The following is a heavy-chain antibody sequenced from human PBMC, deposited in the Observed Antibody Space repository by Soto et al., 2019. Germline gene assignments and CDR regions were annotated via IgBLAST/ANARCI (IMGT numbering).Heavy chain of an antibody. V-gene: IGHV3-23*01. CDR3: AKDYHDGSGFYDNYGMDV. Sequence: LRLSCAASGLTFSSYAMSWVRQAPGKGLEWVSGISGSGTSTYYADSVKGRFTISRDNSRNTLYLQMNSLRAEDTAVYYCAKDYHDGSGFYDNYGMDVWGQGTTVTVSS. CDR1: GLTFSSYA. CDR2: ISGSGTST. J-gene: IGHJ6*02. D-gene: IGHD3-22*01.